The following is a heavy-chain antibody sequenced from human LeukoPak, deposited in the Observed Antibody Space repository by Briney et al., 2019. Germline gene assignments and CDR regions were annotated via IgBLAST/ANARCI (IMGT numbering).Heavy chain of an antibody. V-gene: IGHV3-30-3*01. D-gene: IGHD3-9*01. Sequence: GRSLRLSCAASGFTFSNYAMHWVRQAPGKGLEWVALMSYDGSNKFYADSVKGRFTISRDNSKSTLYLQMNSLRAEDTAVYYCARDFYDILTGYPNAFDIWGQGTMVTVSS. CDR1: GFTFSNYA. J-gene: IGHJ3*02. CDR3: ARDFYDILTGYPNAFDI. CDR2: MSYDGSNK.